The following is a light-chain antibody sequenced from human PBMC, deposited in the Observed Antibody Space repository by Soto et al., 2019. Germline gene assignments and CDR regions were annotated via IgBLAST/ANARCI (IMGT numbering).Light chain of an antibody. J-gene: IGLJ3*02. CDR2: EDS. V-gene: IGLV2-23*01. Sequence: QSVLTQPASVSGSPGQSITISCTGTSSDVGSYNLVSWYQQHPGKAPKLMIYEDSKRPSGVSNRFSGSKSGNTASLTISGLQAEDEADYSCCSYAGSSTWVFGGGTKLTVL. CDR1: SSDVGSYNL. CDR3: CSYAGSSTWV.